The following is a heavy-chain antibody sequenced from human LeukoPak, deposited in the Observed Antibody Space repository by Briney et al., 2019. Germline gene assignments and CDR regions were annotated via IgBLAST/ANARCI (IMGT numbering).Heavy chain of an antibody. J-gene: IGHJ4*02. CDR2: ISGSGGST. V-gene: IGHV3-23*01. CDR1: GFTFSSYA. CDR3: AKLYSSSTGIGTGDY. Sequence: PGGSLRLSCAASGFTFSSYAMSWVRQAPGKGLEWVSVISGSGGSTYYADSVKGRFTISRDNSNNTLYLQMNSLRAEDTAVYYCAKLYSSSTGIGTGDYWGQGTLVTVSA. D-gene: IGHD6-13*01.